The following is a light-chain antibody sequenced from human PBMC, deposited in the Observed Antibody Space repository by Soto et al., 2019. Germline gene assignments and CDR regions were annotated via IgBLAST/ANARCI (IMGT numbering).Light chain of an antibody. V-gene: IGKV1-39*01. CDR3: QQSYGTPYT. Sequence: DIQMTQSPSSLSASETDRVTITCRASQAINNNLNWYQQKLGKAPELLIYRASTLQSGVPSRFSGSGSGTDFTLTISSLEHEDFGTYYCQQSYGTPYTFGQGTKVEIK. J-gene: IGKJ2*01. CDR1: QAINNN. CDR2: RAS.